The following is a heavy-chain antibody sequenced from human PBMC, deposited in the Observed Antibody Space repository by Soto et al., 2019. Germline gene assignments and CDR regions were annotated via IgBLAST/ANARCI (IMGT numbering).Heavy chain of an antibody. V-gene: IGHV4-59*01. Sequence: QVQLQESGPGLVKPSETLSLTCTVSGGSISSYYWSWIRQPPGKGLEWIGYIYYSGSTNYNPSLKSRVTISVDTSKNQFSLKLSSVTAADTAVYYCARAYDFGWFDPWGQGTLVTVSS. CDR3: ARAYDFGWFDP. CDR2: IYYSGST. D-gene: IGHD3-3*01. CDR1: GGSISSYY. J-gene: IGHJ5*02.